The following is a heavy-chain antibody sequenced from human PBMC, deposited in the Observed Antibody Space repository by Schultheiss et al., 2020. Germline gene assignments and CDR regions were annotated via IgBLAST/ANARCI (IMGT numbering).Heavy chain of an antibody. D-gene: IGHD3-9*01. CDR2: IYYSGST. CDR3: VGDILTGLIP. J-gene: IGHJ5*02. V-gene: IGHV4-39*01. Sequence: SETLSLTCTVSGGSISSSSYYWGWIRQPPGKGLEWIGSIYYSGSTYYNPSLKSRVTISVDTSKNQFSLKLSSVTAADTAVYYCVGDILTGLIPWGQGTLVTVSS. CDR1: GGSISSSSYY.